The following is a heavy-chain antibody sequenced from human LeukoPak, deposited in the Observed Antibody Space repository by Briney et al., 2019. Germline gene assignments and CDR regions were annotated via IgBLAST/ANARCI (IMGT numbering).Heavy chain of an antibody. D-gene: IGHD1-20*01. J-gene: IGHJ5*02. V-gene: IGHV4-30-2*01. CDR2: IYHSGST. Sequence: MPSETLSLTCAVSGGSISSGGYYWSWIRQPPGKGLEWIGYIYHSGSTYYNPSLKSRVTISVDRSKNQFSLKLSSVTAADTAVYYCARSNWNWFDPWGQGTLVTVSS. CDR3: ARSNWNWFDP. CDR1: GGSISSGGYY.